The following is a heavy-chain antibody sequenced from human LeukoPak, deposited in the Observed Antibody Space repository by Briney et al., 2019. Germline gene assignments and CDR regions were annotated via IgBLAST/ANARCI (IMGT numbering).Heavy chain of an antibody. CDR3: AKLHSSGWSGDY. CDR2: ISGSGGST. V-gene: IGHV3-23*01. Sequence: GGSLRLSCAASGFTFSNAWMSWVRQAPGKGLEWVSAISGSGGSTYYADSVKGRFTISRDNSKNTLYLQMNSLRAEDTAVYYCAKLHSSGWSGDYWSQGTLVTVSS. CDR1: GFTFSNAW. D-gene: IGHD6-19*01. J-gene: IGHJ4*02.